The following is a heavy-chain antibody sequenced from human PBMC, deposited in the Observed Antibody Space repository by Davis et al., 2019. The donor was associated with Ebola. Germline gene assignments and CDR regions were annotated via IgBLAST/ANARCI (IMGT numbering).Heavy chain of an antibody. D-gene: IGHD2-2*01. Sequence: AASVKVSCKASGYTFTGYYMHWVRQAPGQGLEWMGWINPNSGGTNYAQKFQGRVTMTRDTSISTAYMELSRLRSEDTAVYYCARRYCSSTSCLNNWFDPWGQGTLVTVSS. CDR3: ARRYCSSTSCLNNWFDP. J-gene: IGHJ5*02. V-gene: IGHV1-2*02. CDR2: INPNSGGT. CDR1: GYTFTGYY.